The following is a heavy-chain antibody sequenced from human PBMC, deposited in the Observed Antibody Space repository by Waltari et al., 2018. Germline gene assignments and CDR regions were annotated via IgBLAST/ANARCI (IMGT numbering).Heavy chain of an antibody. Sequence: EVQLLESGGALAQPGGSLRLSCVASEISFRKSAMSWVRQVPGKGLEWVSAVTCAGTTTAHRDSVKGRFTISRDNSKNTLYLQMNSLRVEDTAIYYCVKGLSPTSMVAFDVWGQGTMVPVS. D-gene: IGHD2-21*02. CDR2: VTCAGTTT. CDR1: EISFRKSA. V-gene: IGHV3-23*01. J-gene: IGHJ3*01. CDR3: VKGLSPTSMVAFDV.